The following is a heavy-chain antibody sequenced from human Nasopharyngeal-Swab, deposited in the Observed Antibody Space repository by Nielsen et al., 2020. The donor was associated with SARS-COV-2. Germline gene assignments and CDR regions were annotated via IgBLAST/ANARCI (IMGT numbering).Heavy chain of an antibody. CDR2: INHSGST. V-gene: IGHV4-34*01. Sequence: WIRQPPGKGLEWIGEINHSGSTNYNPSLKSRVTISVDTSKNQFSLKLSSVTAADTAVYYCARGFPGAAVGTDYWGQGTLVTVSS. CDR3: ARGFPGAAVGTDY. D-gene: IGHD6-13*01. J-gene: IGHJ4*02.